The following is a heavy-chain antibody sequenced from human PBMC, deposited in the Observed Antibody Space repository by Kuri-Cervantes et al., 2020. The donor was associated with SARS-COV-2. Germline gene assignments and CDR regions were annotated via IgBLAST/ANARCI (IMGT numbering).Heavy chain of an antibody. CDR3: ARDSSGGIAVAGNGAFDI. V-gene: IGHV3-74*01. D-gene: IGHD6-13*01. Sequence: GESLKISCAASGFTFNTYWMHWVRQVPGKGLVWVSRISSDGTGTNYADSVKGRFTISRDNAKNSLYLQMNSLRAEDTAVYYCARDSSGGIAVAGNGAFDIWGQGTMVTVSS. CDR2: ISSDGTGT. CDR1: GFTFNTYW. J-gene: IGHJ3*02.